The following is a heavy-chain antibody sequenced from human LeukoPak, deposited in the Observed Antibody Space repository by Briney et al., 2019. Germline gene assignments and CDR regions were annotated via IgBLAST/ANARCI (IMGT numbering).Heavy chain of an antibody. CDR1: GFTFTDYW. Sequence: GGSLRLSCAASGFTFTDYWMHWVRQAPGKGLVWVSRVDHDGSGTAYADSVTGRFTISRDNAKNTVYLQMNSLRADDTAVYYCATDLGWGQGTLVTVSS. CDR2: VDHDGSGT. V-gene: IGHV3-74*01. D-gene: IGHD4-17*01. J-gene: IGHJ4*02. CDR3: ATDLG.